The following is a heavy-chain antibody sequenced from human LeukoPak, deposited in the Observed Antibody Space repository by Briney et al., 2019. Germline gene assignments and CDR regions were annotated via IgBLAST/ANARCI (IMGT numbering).Heavy chain of an antibody. D-gene: IGHD2-2*02. CDR2: ISAYNGNT. J-gene: IGHJ6*02. Sequence: ASVKVSCKASGYTFTSYGISWVRRAPGQGLEWMGWISAYNGNTNYAQKLQGRVTMTTDTSTSTAYMELRSLRSDDTAVYYCARGFLTGCSSTSCYTKGHYYGMDVWGQGTTVTVSS. CDR1: GYTFTSYG. CDR3: ARGFLTGCSSTSCYTKGHYYGMDV. V-gene: IGHV1-18*01.